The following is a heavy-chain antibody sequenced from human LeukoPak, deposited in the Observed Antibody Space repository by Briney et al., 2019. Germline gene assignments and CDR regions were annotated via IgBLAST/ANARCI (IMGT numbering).Heavy chain of an antibody. Sequence: SETLSLTCTVSGGSISSSTYYWGWIRQPPGKGLEWIGNIYYSGSTYYSPSFQGQVTISADKSISTAYLQWSSLKASDTAMYYCATLYSSLVWGQGTLVTVSS. D-gene: IGHD6-13*01. CDR2: IYYSGST. V-gene: IGHV4-39*07. CDR1: GGSISSSTYY. CDR3: ATLYSSLV. J-gene: IGHJ4*02.